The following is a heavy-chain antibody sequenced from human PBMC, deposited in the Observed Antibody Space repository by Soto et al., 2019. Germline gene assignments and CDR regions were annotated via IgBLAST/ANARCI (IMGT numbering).Heavy chain of an antibody. CDR2: IYSGGST. V-gene: IGHV3-53*01. CDR1: GFTVSSNY. CDR3: GRAATVTIFWSVGMDV. D-gene: IGHD3-9*01. Sequence: EVQLVESGGGLIQPGGSLRLSCAASGFTVSSNYMSWVRQAPGKGLEWVSVIYSGGSTYYADSVKGRFTISRDNSKNTLYLHMNSRREEDTGVYYCGRAATVTIFWSVGMDVWGQGTTVTVSS. J-gene: IGHJ6*02.